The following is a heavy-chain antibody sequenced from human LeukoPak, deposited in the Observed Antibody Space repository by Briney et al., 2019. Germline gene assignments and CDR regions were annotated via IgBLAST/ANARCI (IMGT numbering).Heavy chain of an antibody. V-gene: IGHV1-18*01. J-gene: IGHJ4*02. D-gene: IGHD5-18*01. CDR1: GYTFTNYG. Sequence: VASVKVSCKASGYTFTNYGINWVRQAPGQGLEWMGWISTYNGDTNYAQKLHGRVTMTTDTSTSTAYMELRSLRSDDTVLYYCARGSSYGFSMGYWGQGTLVTVSS. CDR2: ISTYNGDT. CDR3: ARGSSYGFSMGY.